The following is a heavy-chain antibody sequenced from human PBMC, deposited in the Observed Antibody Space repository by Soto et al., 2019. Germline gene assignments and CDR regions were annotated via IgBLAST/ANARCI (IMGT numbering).Heavy chain of an antibody. D-gene: IGHD6-13*01. CDR3: ARRGGSSWYGYYYYGMDV. J-gene: IGHJ6*02. Sequence: GESLKISCNGSGYSFTSDWISWVRQMPGKGLEWMGRIDPSDSYTNYSPSFQGHVTISADKSISTAYLQWSSLKASDTAMYYCARRGGSSWYGYYYYGMDVWGQGTTVTVSS. V-gene: IGHV5-10-1*01. CDR2: IDPSDSYT. CDR1: GYSFTSDW.